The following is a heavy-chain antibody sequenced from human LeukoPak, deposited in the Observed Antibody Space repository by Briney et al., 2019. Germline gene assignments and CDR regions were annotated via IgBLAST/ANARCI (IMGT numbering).Heavy chain of an antibody. D-gene: IGHD2/OR15-2a*01. CDR3: ARGYLKTEFDY. Sequence: SETLSHTCAVSGGSISSGGYSWSWIRQPPGKGLEWIGYIYHSGSTYYNPSLKSRVTISVDRSKNQFSLKLSSVTAADTAVYYCARGYLKTEFDYWGQGTLVTVSS. CDR1: GGSISSGGYS. J-gene: IGHJ4*02. CDR2: IYHSGST. V-gene: IGHV4-30-2*01.